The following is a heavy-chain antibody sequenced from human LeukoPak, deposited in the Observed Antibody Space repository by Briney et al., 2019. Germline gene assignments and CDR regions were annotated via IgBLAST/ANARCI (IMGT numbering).Heavy chain of an antibody. Sequence: PGGSVRLSCAASGFILSNHCKTRVRQAPGKGPEWVADMNKDGSEKYYVDSVKGRFTISRDTAKNSLYLQMNNLRAEDTALYYCARNNDMDVWGQGTTAIVSS. D-gene: IGHD1/OR15-1a*01. J-gene: IGHJ6*02. V-gene: IGHV3-7*03. CDR3: ARNNDMDV. CDR1: GFILSNHC. CDR2: MNKDGSEK.